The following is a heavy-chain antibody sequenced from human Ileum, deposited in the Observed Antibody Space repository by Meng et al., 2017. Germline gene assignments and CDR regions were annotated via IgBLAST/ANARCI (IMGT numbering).Heavy chain of an antibody. V-gene: IGHV4-61*01. CDR2: MYFSGST. CDR1: GGSVNTGSYY. CDR3: ARGHYDKYFDS. D-gene: IGHD3-22*01. Sequence: QVQLQEAGPGLVGPSETLSLTCTISGGSVNTGSYYWSWIRQPPGKGLEWIGYMYFSGSTKYNASLKSRVSISVDTSKKQFSLNLTSVTAADTAVYYCARGHYDKYFDSWGQGTLVTVSS. J-gene: IGHJ4*02.